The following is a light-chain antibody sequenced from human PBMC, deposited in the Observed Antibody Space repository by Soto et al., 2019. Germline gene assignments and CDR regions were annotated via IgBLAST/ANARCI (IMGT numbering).Light chain of an antibody. CDR1: QSVSSY. Sequence: EIVLTQSPATLSLSPGERVTLSCRASQSVSSYLAWYQQKPGQAPRLLIYDASNRATGIPARFSGSGSGTDFTLTISSLEPEDFAVYYCQQRVSWPPLTFGGGTKVEIK. CDR3: QQRVSWPPLT. CDR2: DAS. J-gene: IGKJ4*01. V-gene: IGKV3-11*01.